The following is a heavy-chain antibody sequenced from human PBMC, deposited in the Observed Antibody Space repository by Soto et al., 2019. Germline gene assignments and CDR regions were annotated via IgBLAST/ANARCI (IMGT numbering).Heavy chain of an antibody. CDR3: AREKVPF. Sequence: GRSLRLSCAASGFTFSSYSMNWVRQALGKGLEGVSSISSSSSYIYYADSVKGRFTISRDNAKNSLYLQMNSLRAEDTAVYYCAREKVPFWGQGTLGTVS. J-gene: IGHJ4*02. CDR2: ISSSSSYI. CDR1: GFTFSSYS. V-gene: IGHV3-21*01.